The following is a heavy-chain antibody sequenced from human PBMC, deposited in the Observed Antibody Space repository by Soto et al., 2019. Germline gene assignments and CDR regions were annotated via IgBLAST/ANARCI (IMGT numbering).Heavy chain of an antibody. Sequence: PGGSLRLSCAASGFTFNSYAMHWVRQAPGKGLEWVAVISYDGSNKYYADSVKGRFTISRDNSKNTLYLQMNSLRAEDTAVYYCARDDSWDRESFDYWGQGPMITF. D-gene: IGHD1-26*01. V-gene: IGHV3-30-3*01. CDR1: GFTFNSYA. J-gene: IGHJ4*02. CDR2: ISYDGSNK. CDR3: ARDDSWDRESFDY.